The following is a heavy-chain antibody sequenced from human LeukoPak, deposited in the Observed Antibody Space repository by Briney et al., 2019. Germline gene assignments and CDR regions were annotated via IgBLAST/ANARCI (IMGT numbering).Heavy chain of an antibody. CDR2: INPNSGGT. CDR3: ARAGQWLVLYYFDY. CDR1: GYTFTGYY. D-gene: IGHD6-19*01. V-gene: IGHV1-2*02. J-gene: IGHJ4*02. Sequence: ASVKVSCKASGYTFTGYYMHWVRQAPGQGLEWMGWINPNSGGTSYAQKFQRRVTMTRDTSISTAYMELSRLRSDDTAVYYCARAGQWLVLYYFDYWGQGTLVTVSS.